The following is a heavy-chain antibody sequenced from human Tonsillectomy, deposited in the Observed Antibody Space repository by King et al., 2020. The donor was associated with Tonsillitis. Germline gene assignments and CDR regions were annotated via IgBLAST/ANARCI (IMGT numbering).Heavy chain of an antibody. D-gene: IGHD1-26*01. V-gene: IGHV4-4*07. CDR1: GGSISSYY. J-gene: IGHJ5*02. CDR2: IYTSGST. CDR3: AREHLPTSYTNWFDP. Sequence: QLQESGPGLVKPSETLSLTCTVSGGSISSYYWSWIRQPAGKGLEWIGRIYTSGSTNYNPSLKSRVTMSVDTSKNQFSLKLSSVTAADTAVYYCAREHLPTSYTNWFDPWGQGTLVTVSS.